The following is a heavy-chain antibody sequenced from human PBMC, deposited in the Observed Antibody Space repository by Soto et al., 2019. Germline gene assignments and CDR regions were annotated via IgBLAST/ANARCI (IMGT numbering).Heavy chain of an antibody. D-gene: IGHD3-9*01. CDR2: IWYDGSNK. CDR3: AREPDPILRYFDWHYYGMDV. J-gene: IGHJ6*02. CDR1: GFTFSSYG. V-gene: IGHV3-33*01. Sequence: GGSLRLSCAASGFTFSSYGMHWVRQAPGKGLEWVAVIWYDGSNKYYADSVKGRFTISRDNSKNTLYLQMNSLRAEDTAVYYCAREPDPILRYFDWHYYGMDVWGQGTTVTVSS.